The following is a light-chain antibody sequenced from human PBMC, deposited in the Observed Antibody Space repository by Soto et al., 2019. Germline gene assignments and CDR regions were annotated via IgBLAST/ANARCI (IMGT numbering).Light chain of an antibody. Sequence: QPALTQPASVSGSPGQSITISCTGTSSDVGGYNYVSWYQQHPGKAPKLMIYEVSNRPSGVSYRFSGSKSGNTASLAISGLQAEDEADYYCSSYTGSSTLLFGSGTRSPS. CDR1: SSDVGGYNY. J-gene: IGLJ1*01. CDR3: SSYTGSSTLL. V-gene: IGLV2-14*01. CDR2: EVS.